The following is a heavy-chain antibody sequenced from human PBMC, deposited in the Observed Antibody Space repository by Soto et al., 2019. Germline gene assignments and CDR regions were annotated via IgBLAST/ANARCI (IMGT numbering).Heavy chain of an antibody. J-gene: IGHJ6*02. Sequence: ASVKVSCKASGYTFTSYYMHWGRQAPGQGLEWMGIINPSGGSTSYAQKFQGRVTMTRDTSTSTVYMELSSLRSEDTAVYYCARDLALDYYDSSGYYYYYYGMDVWGQGTTVTVSS. D-gene: IGHD3-22*01. CDR2: INPSGGST. V-gene: IGHV1-46*01. CDR1: GYTFTSYY. CDR3: ARDLALDYYDSSGYYYYYYGMDV.